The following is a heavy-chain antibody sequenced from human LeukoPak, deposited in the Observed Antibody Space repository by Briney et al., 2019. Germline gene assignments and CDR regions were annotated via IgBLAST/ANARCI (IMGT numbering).Heavy chain of an antibody. D-gene: IGHD3-10*01. V-gene: IGHV4-59*12. Sequence: PSETLSLTCTVSGGSISSYYWSWIRQPPGKGLEWIGYIHYSGSTNYNPSLKSRVTISVDTSKNQFSLKLSSVTAADTAVYYCARDRYYYGSGSYDAAFDYWGQGTLVTVSS. CDR3: ARDRYYYGSGSYDAAFDY. CDR1: GGSISSYY. CDR2: IHYSGST. J-gene: IGHJ4*02.